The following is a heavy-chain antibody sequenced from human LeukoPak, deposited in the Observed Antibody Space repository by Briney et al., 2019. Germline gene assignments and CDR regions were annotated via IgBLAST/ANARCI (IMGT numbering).Heavy chain of an antibody. CDR3: ARMDFWSGYGFDY. CDR1: GGSISSYY. Sequence: PSETLSLTCTVSGGSISSYYWSWIRQPPGKGLEWIGYIYYSGSTNYNPSLKSRVTISVDTSKNQFSLKPSSVTAADTAVYYCARMDFWSGYGFDYWGQGTLVTVSS. J-gene: IGHJ4*02. D-gene: IGHD3-3*01. CDR2: IYYSGST. V-gene: IGHV4-59*08.